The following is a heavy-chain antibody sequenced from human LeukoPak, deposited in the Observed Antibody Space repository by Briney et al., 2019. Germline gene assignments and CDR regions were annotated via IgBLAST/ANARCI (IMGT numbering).Heavy chain of an antibody. CDR1: GFSFSSYA. CDR2: ISGSGGST. D-gene: IGHD3-22*01. J-gene: IGHJ4*02. V-gene: IGHV3-23*01. CDR3: AKVSMIVVVITPPAPDY. Sequence: GGSLRLSCGASGFSFSSYAMSWVRQAPGKGLEWVSAISGSGGSTYYADSVKGRFTISRDNSKNTLYLQMNSLRAEDTAVYYCAKVSMIVVVITPPAPDYWGQGTLVTVSS.